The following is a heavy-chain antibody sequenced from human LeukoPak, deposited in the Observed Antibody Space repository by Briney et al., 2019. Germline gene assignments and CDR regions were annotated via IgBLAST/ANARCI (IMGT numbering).Heavy chain of an antibody. CDR2: ISGSSGST. CDR1: GFTINNYA. D-gene: IGHD3-10*01. Sequence: PGGSLRLSCAASGFTINNYAMSWVRQAPGKGLEWVSGISGSSGSTYYADSVKGRFTISRDNSKSTLYLQMNSLRVEDTAVYYCAKVLNYYGSGRILDAFDIWGQGTMVTVSS. V-gene: IGHV3-23*01. CDR3: AKVLNYYGSGRILDAFDI. J-gene: IGHJ3*02.